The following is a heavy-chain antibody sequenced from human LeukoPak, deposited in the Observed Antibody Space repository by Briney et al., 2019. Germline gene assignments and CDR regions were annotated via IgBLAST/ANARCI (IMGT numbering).Heavy chain of an antibody. CDR1: GGSFSGYY. D-gene: IGHD3-22*01. CDR2: IYYSGST. CDR3: ARGDHYDSSGYPSDAFDI. J-gene: IGHJ3*02. Sequence: SETLSLTCAVYGGSFSGYYWSWIRQPPGKGLEWIGYIYYSGSTNYNPSLKSRVTISVDTSKNQFSLKLSSVTAADTAVYYCARGDHYDSSGYPSDAFDIWGQGTMVTVSS. V-gene: IGHV4-59*01.